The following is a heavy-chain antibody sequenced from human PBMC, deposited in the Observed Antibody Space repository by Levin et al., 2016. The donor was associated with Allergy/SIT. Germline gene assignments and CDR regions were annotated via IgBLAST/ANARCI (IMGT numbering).Heavy chain of an antibody. J-gene: IGHJ4*02. CDR3: ARTVVPAIGDDYFDY. D-gene: IGHD2-21*02. CDR2: IYTSGST. Sequence: RQAPGKGLEWIGRIYTSGSTRYNPSLKSRVTISVDTSKNQFSLQLSSMTAADTAVYYCARTVVPAIGDDYFDYWGRGTLVTVSS. V-gene: IGHV4-61*02.